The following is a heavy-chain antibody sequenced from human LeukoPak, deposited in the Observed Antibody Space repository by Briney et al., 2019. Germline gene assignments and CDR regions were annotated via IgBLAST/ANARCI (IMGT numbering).Heavy chain of an antibody. CDR2: IIPIFGTA. CDR1: GGTFSSYA. J-gene: IGHJ4*02. CDR3: ARGKGSGDTDS. D-gene: IGHD2-15*01. V-gene: IGHV1-69*05. Sequence: SVKVSCKASGGTFSSYAISWVRQAPGQGLEWMGGIIPIFGTANYAQKFQGRVTMTRDTSISTAYMELSRLTSDDTAVYYCARGKGSGDTDSWGQGTLVTVSS.